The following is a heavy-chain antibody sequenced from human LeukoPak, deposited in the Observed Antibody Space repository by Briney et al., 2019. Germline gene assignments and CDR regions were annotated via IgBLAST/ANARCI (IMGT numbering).Heavy chain of an antibody. D-gene: IGHD4-17*01. J-gene: IGHJ5*02. V-gene: IGHV3-33*06. CDR2: IWYDGSNK. Sequence: GGSLRLSRAASGFTFSSYGMHWVRQAPGKGLEWVAVIWYDGSNKLYADSVRGRFTISRDNSKNTLYLQMNSLRAEDTAVYYCAKDLSDYGDRRQPNCFDPWGQGTLVTVSS. CDR3: AKDLSDYGDRRQPNCFDP. CDR1: GFTFSSYG.